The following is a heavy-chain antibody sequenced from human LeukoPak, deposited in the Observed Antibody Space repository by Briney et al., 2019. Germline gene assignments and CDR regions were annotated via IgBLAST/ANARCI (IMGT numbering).Heavy chain of an antibody. CDR2: ICSSSSYI. V-gene: IGHV3-21*01. Sequence: PGGSLRLSCAASGFTFSSYSMNWVRQAPGKGLEWVSSICSSSSYIYYADSVKGRFTISRDNAKNSLYLQMNSLRAEDTAVYYCARDLRSVFDYWGQGTLVTVSS. CDR1: GFTFSSYS. J-gene: IGHJ4*02. CDR3: ARDLRSVFDY.